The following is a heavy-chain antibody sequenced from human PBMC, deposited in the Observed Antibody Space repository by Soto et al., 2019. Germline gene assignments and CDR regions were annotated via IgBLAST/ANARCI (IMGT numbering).Heavy chain of an antibody. CDR2: INPNGGGT. D-gene: IGHD5-12*01. Sequence: VQLVQSGAEVKKPGASVKVSCKTSGDSFNDYYIHWVRQAPGQGLEWMGWINPNGGGTKYAQKCRGRGTVTRDTSSRTVYMELSSLRSGDTAVYYCARESGGATATLDYYYFYMDVWGKGTTVTVSS. J-gene: IGHJ6*03. CDR1: GDSFNDYY. V-gene: IGHV1-2*02. CDR3: ARESGGATATLDYYYFYMDV.